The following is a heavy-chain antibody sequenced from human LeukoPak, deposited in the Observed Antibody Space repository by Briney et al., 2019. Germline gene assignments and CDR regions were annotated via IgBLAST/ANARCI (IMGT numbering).Heavy chain of an antibody. CDR2: ISGSGGST. J-gene: IGHJ4*02. V-gene: IGHV3-23*01. D-gene: IGHD4-11*01. CDR1: GFTFSSYA. Sequence: GGFLRLSCAASGFTFSSYAMSWVRQAPGKGLEWVSAISGSGGSTYYADSVKGRFTISRDNSKNTLYLQMNSLRAEDTAVYYCAKGLTVTSDFDYWGQGTLVTVSS. CDR3: AKGLTVTSDFDY.